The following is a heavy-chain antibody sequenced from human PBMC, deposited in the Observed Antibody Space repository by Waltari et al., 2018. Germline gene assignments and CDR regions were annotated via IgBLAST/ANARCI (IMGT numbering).Heavy chain of an antibody. CDR1: GGTFSSYT. J-gene: IGHJ3*02. CDR2: IIPSRGIA. V-gene: IGHV1-69*02. CDR3: ARGSPLYYYDSSGPGGAFDI. Sequence: QVQLVQSGAEVKKPGSSVKVSCKASGGTFSSYTISWVRQAPGQGLGWMGRIIPSRGIANYEQKFQGRVTITADKSTSTAYMELSSLRSEDTAVYYCARGSPLYYYDSSGPGGAFDIWGQGTMVTVSS. D-gene: IGHD3-22*01.